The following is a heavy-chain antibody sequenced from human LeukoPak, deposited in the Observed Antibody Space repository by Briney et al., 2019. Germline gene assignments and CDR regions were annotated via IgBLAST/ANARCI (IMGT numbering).Heavy chain of an antibody. CDR3: VHSSGWYIPFDY. V-gene: IGHV4-39*01. Sequence: SETLSLTCTVSGGSISSSSYYWGWIRQPPGKGLEWIGSIYYSGSTYYNPSLKSRVTISVDTSKNQFSLKLSSVTAADTAVYYCVHSSGWYIPFDYWGQGTLVTVPS. CDR1: GGSISSSSYY. CDR2: IYYSGST. D-gene: IGHD6-19*01. J-gene: IGHJ4*02.